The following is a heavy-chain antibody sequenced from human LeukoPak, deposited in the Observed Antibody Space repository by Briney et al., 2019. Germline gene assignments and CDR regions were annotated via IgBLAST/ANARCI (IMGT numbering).Heavy chain of an antibody. J-gene: IGHJ4*02. CDR1: GYTFTGYY. CDR3: ARGSGYLDILAQRDY. D-gene: IGHD5-12*01. Sequence: GASVRVSCKAAGYTFTGYYMHWVRQAPGQGLEGMGWINPNSGGTNYAHKFQGRVTMNRDKSISKAYMELGRLRSDDTDVYYCARGSGYLDILAQRDYWGQGTLVTVSS. CDR2: INPNSGGT. V-gene: IGHV1-2*07.